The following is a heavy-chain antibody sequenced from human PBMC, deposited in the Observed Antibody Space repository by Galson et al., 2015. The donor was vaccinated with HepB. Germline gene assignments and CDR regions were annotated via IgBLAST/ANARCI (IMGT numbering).Heavy chain of an antibody. CDR3: ARDALDGSGTYFVDY. Sequence: SLRLSCAASGFTVSNNYMSWVRQAPGKGLEWVSVIYSGGSTYYADSVKGRFTISRHSSKNTLDLQMNSLRAEDTAVYYCARDALDGSGTYFVDYWGQGTLVTVSS. V-gene: IGHV3-53*04. D-gene: IGHD3-10*01. CDR1: GFTVSNNY. CDR2: IYSGGST. J-gene: IGHJ4*02.